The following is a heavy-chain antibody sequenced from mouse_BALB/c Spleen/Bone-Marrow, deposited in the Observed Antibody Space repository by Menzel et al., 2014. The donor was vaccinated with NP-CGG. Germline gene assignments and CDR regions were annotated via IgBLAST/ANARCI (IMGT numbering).Heavy chain of an antibody. Sequence: LVRTGAPVKISCKASGYSFTGYYIHWVRQSHGKSLEWIGYISSYNDATNYNQKFKGKATFTLDTSSSAAYMQFNSLTSEDSAVYYCARNFDSWGQGTTLTVSS. CDR3: ARNFDS. J-gene: IGHJ2*01. CDR1: GYSFTGYY. V-gene: IGHV1S34*01. CDR2: ISSYNDAT.